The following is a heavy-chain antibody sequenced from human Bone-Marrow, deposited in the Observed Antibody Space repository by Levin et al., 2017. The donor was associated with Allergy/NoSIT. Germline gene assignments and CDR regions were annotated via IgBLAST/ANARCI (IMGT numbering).Heavy chain of an antibody. D-gene: IGHD4-17*01. Sequence: TLSLTCTFSGFSLKTSGMCVTWIRQPPGKALEWLALIDWDGDTYYNTSLKTRLTISKDTSKNQLLLTMTHVGPVDTATYYCARTVEETTLCTAFDAWGQGMLVTVSS. CDR1: GFSLKTSGMC. CDR2: IDWDGDT. V-gene: IGHV2-70*01. CDR3: ARTVEETTLCTAFDA. J-gene: IGHJ5*02.